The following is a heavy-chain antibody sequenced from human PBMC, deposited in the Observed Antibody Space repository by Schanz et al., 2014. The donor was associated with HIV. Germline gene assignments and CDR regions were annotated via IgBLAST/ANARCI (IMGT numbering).Heavy chain of an antibody. V-gene: IGHV3-33*06. CDR1: GFTFSNYG. J-gene: IGHJ4*02. Sequence: QVQLVESGGGVIQPGRSLRLSCAASGFTFSNYGMHWVRQVPGKGLEWVAVIWFDGSNKYYGDSVKGRFTIARDNSKNTLYLQMNSLRVEDTAVYHCAKNERAYSSSWYTYYFDYWGQGTLVTVSS. D-gene: IGHD6-13*01. CDR3: AKNERAYSSSWYTYYFDY. CDR2: IWFDGSNK.